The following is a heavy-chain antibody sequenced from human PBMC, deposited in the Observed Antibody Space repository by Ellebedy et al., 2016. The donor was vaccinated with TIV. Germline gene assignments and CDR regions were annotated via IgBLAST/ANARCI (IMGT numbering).Heavy chain of an antibody. D-gene: IGHD3-10*01. CDR2: ISAYNGNT. CDR1: GYTFTSYG. CDR3: AKLIDRWFGVLGTNYYYYGMDG. Sequence: ASVKVSCXASGYTFTSYGISWVRQAPGQGLEWMGWISAYNGNTNYAQKLQGRVTMTTDTSTSTAYMELRSLRSDDTAVYYCAKLIDRWFGVLGTNYYYYGMDGWGQGTTVTVSS. J-gene: IGHJ6*02. V-gene: IGHV1-18*01.